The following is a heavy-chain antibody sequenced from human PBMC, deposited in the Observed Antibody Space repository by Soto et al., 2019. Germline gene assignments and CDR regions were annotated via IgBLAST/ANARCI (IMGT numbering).Heavy chain of an antibody. CDR3: AKAPGITGTTYYYGMDV. D-gene: IGHD1-7*01. Sequence: EVQLLESGGGLVQPGGSLRLSCAASGFTFSSYAMSWVRQAPGKGLEWVSAISGSGGSTYYADSVKGRFTISSDNSKNTLYLQMNSLRAEDTAVYYCAKAPGITGTTYYYGMDVWGQGTTVTVSS. CDR1: GFTFSSYA. V-gene: IGHV3-23*01. J-gene: IGHJ6*02. CDR2: ISGSGGST.